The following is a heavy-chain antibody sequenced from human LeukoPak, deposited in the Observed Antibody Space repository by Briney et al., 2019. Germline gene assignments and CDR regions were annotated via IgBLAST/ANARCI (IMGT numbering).Heavy chain of an antibody. J-gene: IGHJ4*02. D-gene: IGHD3-10*01. Sequence: GSLRLSCAASGFTFSSYAMSWVRQAPGKGLEWVSAISGSGSSTYYAESVKGRFTISRDNSKNTLYLQMNSLRAEDTAVYYCAKPKEYGSGSYPFDYWGQGTLVTVSS. CDR2: ISGSGSST. CDR1: GFTFSSYA. V-gene: IGHV3-23*01. CDR3: AKPKEYGSGSYPFDY.